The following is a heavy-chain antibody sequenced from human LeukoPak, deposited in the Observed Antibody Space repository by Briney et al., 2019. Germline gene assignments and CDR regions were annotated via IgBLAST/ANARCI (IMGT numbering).Heavy chain of an antibody. CDR2: INTGNGNT. J-gene: IGHJ5*02. CDR3: ARERAVGATTSWFDP. V-gene: IGHV1-3*04. Sequence: ASVKVSCKASGYTFTSYAMHWVRQAPGQRLEWMGWINTGNGNTKYSQKFQGRVTLTKDTSASTASMELSSLRSEDTAMYYCARERAVGATTSWFDPWGQGTLVTVSS. D-gene: IGHD1-26*01. CDR1: GYTFTSYA.